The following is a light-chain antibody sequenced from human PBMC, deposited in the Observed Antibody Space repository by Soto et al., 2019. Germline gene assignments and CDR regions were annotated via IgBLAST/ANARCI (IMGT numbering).Light chain of an antibody. J-gene: IGKJ4*01. Sequence: EIGLTQSPATLSLSPGERATLSCRASQSVSSYLAWYQQKPGQPPRLLMYDTSNRATGIPVRFSGSGSGTDFTLTISSLESEDFAVYYCQQRRNWPPTFGGGTKVEI. V-gene: IGKV3-11*01. CDR3: QQRRNWPPT. CDR1: QSVSSY. CDR2: DTS.